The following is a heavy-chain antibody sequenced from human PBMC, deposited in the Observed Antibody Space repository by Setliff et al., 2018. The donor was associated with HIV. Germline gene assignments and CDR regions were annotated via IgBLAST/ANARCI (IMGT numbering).Heavy chain of an antibody. V-gene: IGHV4-31*02. CDR1: GGSISSSGYY. CDR3: ARGPFVLRFLERLVYFDY. D-gene: IGHD3-3*01. J-gene: IGHJ4*02. Sequence: SETLSLTCSVSGGSISSSGYYWSWIRQHPRKGLDWIGRVYYSGSTDYNPSLQSRATLSIGTSKNQFSLKLTSVIAADTAIYYCARGPFVLRFLERLVYFDYWGQGKLVTVS. CDR2: VYYSGST.